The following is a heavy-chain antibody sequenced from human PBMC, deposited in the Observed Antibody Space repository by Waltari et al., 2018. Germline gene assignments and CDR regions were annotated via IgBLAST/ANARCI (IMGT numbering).Heavy chain of an antibody. V-gene: IGHV4-4*07. CDR1: SDFFKTSY. Sequence: QVHLRESGPGLVKPSETLFLTCNVSSDFFKTSYWAWIRQSAGMRLEWIGRIYSTGYTRYNPSLERRVTISIDTSQNQISLRLTSVTVADTAVYFCARDRIAVSGSPPLSYNWFDFWGQGTRVAVSS. J-gene: IGHJ5*01. CDR3: ARDRIAVSGSPPLSYNWFDF. D-gene: IGHD6-19*01. CDR2: IYSTGYT.